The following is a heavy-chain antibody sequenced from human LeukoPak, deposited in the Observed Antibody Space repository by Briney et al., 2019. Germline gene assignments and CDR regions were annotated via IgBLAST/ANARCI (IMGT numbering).Heavy chain of an antibody. V-gene: IGHV1-18*01. Sequence: ASVKVSCKASGYTFTSYGISWVRQAPGQGLEWMGWISAYNGNTNYAQKLQGRVTMTTDTSTSTAYMKLRSLRSDDTAVYYCARVGRTNFWSGYSRRGAFDIWGQGTMVTVSS. CDR3: ARVGRTNFWSGYSRRGAFDI. CDR2: ISAYNGNT. CDR1: GYTFTSYG. D-gene: IGHD3-3*01. J-gene: IGHJ3*02.